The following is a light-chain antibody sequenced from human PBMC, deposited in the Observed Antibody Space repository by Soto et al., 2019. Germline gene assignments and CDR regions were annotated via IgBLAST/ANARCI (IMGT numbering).Light chain of an antibody. V-gene: IGKV1-5*01. CDR2: DAA. J-gene: IGKJ2*01. CDR1: QSISSW. CDR3: QQYNSYPYT. Sequence: DIQMTQSPSTLSASVGDRVTITCRASQSISSWLAWYQQKPGKAPKLLIYDAAILESGVPSRFSGSGSGTEVTLTISGLQADDCATYYCQQYNSYPYTVGQGTKLEIK.